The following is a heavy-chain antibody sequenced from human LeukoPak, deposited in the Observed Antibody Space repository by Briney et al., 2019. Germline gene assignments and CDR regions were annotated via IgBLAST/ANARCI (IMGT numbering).Heavy chain of an antibody. CDR2: FDPEDGET. V-gene: IGHV1-24*01. Sequence: ASVKVSCKVSGYTLTELSMHWVRQAPGKGLEWMGGFDPEDGETIYAQKFQGRVTMTEDTSTDTAYMELSSLRSEDTAVYYRATQPIRDYEDAFDIWGQGTMVTVSS. J-gene: IGHJ3*02. D-gene: IGHD4-17*01. CDR3: ATQPIRDYEDAFDI. CDR1: GYTLTELS.